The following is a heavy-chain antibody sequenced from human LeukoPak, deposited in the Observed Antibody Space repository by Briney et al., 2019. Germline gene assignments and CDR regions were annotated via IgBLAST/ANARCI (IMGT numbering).Heavy chain of an antibody. D-gene: IGHD1-26*01. J-gene: IGHJ5*02. CDR2: VYHSGST. V-gene: IGHV4-38-2*02. CDR1: AYSISSGYY. Sequence: SETLSLTCTVSAYSISSGYYWGWIRQPPGKGLEWIGSVYHSGSTYYNPSLKSRVTISVDTSKNQFSLKLSSVTAADTAVYYCARSVFGGGSYSFDPWGQGTLVTVSS. CDR3: ARSVFGGGSYSFDP.